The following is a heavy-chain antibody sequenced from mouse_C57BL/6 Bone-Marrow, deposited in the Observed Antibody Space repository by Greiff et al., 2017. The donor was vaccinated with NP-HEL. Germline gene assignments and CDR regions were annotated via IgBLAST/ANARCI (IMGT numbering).Heavy chain of an antibody. Sequence: QVQLQQSGAELVKPGASVKMSCKASGYTFTTYPIEWVKQNHGKSLEWIGNFHPYNDDTEYNEKFKNKATLTVEKSSSTVYLELSRLTSDAYSVYYCARGGNYWYYFDYWGQGTTLTVSS. CDR2: FHPYNDDT. CDR3: ARGGNYWYYFDY. J-gene: IGHJ2*01. CDR1: GYTFTTYP. V-gene: IGHV1-47*01. D-gene: IGHD2-1*01.